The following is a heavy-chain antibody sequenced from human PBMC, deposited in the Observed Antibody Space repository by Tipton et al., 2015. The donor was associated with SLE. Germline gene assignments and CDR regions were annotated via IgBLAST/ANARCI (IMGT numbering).Heavy chain of an antibody. CDR3: ARAPRVVVVSADDAFDI. J-gene: IGHJ3*02. Sequence: QVQLVQSGAEVKKPGASVKVSCKASGYTFTSYGISWVRQAPGQGLEWMGWISAYNGNTNYAQKLQGRVTMTTDTSTSTAYMELRCLGSADRAVNYGARAPRVVVVSADDAFDIWGQGTMVTVSS. CDR1: GYTFTSYG. CDR2: ISAYNGNT. V-gene: IGHV1-18*01. D-gene: IGHD2-21*01.